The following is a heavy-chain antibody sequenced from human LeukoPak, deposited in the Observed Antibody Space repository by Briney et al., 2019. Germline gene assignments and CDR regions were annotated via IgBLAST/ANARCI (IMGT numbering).Heavy chain of an antibody. CDR2: ISGSGGST. V-gene: IGHV3-23*01. D-gene: IGHD3-3*01. CDR3: AKPGHDFWSGYPPNYYYYMDV. Sequence: PGGSLRLSCAASGFTFSSYAMSWVRQAPGKGLGWVSAISGSGGSTYYADSVKGRFTISRDNSRNTLYLQMNSLRAEDTAVYYCAKPGHDFWSGYPPNYYYYMDVWGKGTTVTVSS. J-gene: IGHJ6*03. CDR1: GFTFSSYA.